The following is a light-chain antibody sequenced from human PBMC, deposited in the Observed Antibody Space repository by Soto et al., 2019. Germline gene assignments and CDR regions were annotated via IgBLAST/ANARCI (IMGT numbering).Light chain of an antibody. CDR2: GAW. J-gene: IGKJ1*01. CDR3: QQYGSSPTWT. V-gene: IGKV3-20*01. CDR1: QGVSSNY. Sequence: EMVMTQSPATLSLSPGERATLSCRASQGVSSNYLAWYQRRPGRAPGLRSYGAWTRATCSPDRFSGSGSGTNFTLTISRLEPEDSAVYYCQQYGSSPTWTFGQGTKVDIK.